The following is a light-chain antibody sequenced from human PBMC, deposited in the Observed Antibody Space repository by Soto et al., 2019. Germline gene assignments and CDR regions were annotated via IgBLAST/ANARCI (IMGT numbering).Light chain of an antibody. J-gene: IGKJ5*01. CDR1: QSVRSF. CDR2: GAS. CDR3: QQYNNWPIT. V-gene: IGKV3D-15*01. Sequence: EIVMTQSPATLSVSPGERATLSCRASQSVRSFVAWFQQKPGQAPRLLIYGASTRATGIPARFSGSGSGTEFTLTISSLQSEDFAVYYCQQYNNWPITFGQGTRLEMK.